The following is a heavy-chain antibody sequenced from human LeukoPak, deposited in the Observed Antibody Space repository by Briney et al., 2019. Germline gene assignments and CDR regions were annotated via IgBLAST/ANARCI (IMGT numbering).Heavy chain of an antibody. CDR1: GYRFTSYW. D-gene: IGHD3-22*01. CDR2: IYPGDSDT. V-gene: IGHV5-51*01. Sequence: PGESLKISCKGSGYRFTSYWIGWVRQMPGKGLEWMGIIYPGDSDTRYSPSFQGQVTISADKSISTAYLQWSRLKASDTAMYYCARQSDYYDSSAYQGGMDVWGQGTTVTVSS. J-gene: IGHJ6*02. CDR3: ARQSDYYDSSAYQGGMDV.